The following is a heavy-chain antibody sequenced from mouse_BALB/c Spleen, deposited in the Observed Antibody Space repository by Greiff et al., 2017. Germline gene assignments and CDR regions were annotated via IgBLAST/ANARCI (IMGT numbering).Heavy chain of an antibody. J-gene: IGHJ4*01. V-gene: IGHV1S34*01. CDR2: ISCYNGAT. D-gene: IGHD2-1*01. Sequence: LVKTGASVKISCKASGYSFTGYYMHWVKQSHGKSLEWIGYISCYNGATSYNQKFKGKATFTVDTSSSTAYMQINSLTSEDSAVYCCTRNYGNSAMDYWGQGTSVTVSS. CDR3: TRNYGNSAMDY. CDR1: GYSFTGYY.